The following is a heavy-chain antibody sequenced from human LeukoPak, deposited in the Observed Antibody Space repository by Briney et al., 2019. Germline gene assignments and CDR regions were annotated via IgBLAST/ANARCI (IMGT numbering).Heavy chain of an antibody. CDR2: IYWDDDK. D-gene: IGHD3-3*01. V-gene: IGHV2-5*02. J-gene: IGHJ4*02. Sequence: SGPTLVKPTPTLSLTCTFSGISLSTSGVGVGWIRQPPGKALEWLALIYWDDDKRYRPSLKNRLTTTKDTSKNQVVLAMTRVDGCCSLYYYCARMSAEAHFDYWGQGTLVTVSS. CDR1: GISLSTSGVG. CDR3: ARMSAEAHFDY.